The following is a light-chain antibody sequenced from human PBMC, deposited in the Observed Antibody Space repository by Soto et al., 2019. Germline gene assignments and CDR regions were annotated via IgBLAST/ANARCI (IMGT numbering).Light chain of an antibody. CDR3: QTWGSGIRV. V-gene: IGLV4-69*01. J-gene: IGLJ3*02. CDR2: VNSDGSH. Sequence: QSVLTQSPSASASLGASVKLTCTLSSGHSNYAIAWHQQQPEKGPRYLMKVNSDGSHSKGDGIPDRFSGYTSGAERYLTISSLQSEDEADYYCQTWGSGIRVFGGGTKLTVL. CDR1: SGHSNYA.